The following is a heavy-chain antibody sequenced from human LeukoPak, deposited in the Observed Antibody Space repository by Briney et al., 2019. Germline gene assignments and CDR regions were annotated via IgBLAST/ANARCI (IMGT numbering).Heavy chain of an antibody. CDR3: AREVGGSSGWYSY. CDR1: GYTFTGYY. D-gene: IGHD6-19*01. J-gene: IGHJ4*02. CDR2: INPNSGGT. V-gene: IGHV1-2*02. Sequence: ASVKVSCKASGYTFTGYYMHWVRQAPGQGLEWMGWINPNSGGTNYAQKFQGRVTMTRDTSISTAYMELSRLRSDDTAVYYCAREVGGSSGWYSYWGQGTLVTVSS.